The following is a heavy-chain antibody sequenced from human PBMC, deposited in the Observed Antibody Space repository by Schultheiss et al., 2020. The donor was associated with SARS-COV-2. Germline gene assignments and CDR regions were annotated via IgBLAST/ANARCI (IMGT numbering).Heavy chain of an antibody. V-gene: IGHV3-21*01. J-gene: IGHJ4*02. Sequence: GSLRLSCAASGFTFSNYAMTWVRQAPGKGLEWVSFISSSSKYIYYADSVKGRFTVSRDNAKSSLYLQMNSLRAEDTAVYYCARDHFRAQQLVPGPPPGYWGQGTLVTVSS. CDR2: ISSSSKYI. CDR1: GFTFSNYA. CDR3: ARDHFRAQQLVPGPPPGY. D-gene: IGHD6-6*01.